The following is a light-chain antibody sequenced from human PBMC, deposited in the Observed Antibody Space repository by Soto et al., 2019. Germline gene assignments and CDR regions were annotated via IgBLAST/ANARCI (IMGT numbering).Light chain of an antibody. Sequence: NFMLTQPHSVSESPGKTVTISCTGSSGSIASNYVQWYQQRPGSAPTTVIYEDNQRPSGVPDRFSGSIDSSSNSASLTISGLKTEDEADYYCQSYDSSNHVVFGGGTKFTVL. CDR2: EDN. CDR1: SGSIASNY. V-gene: IGLV6-57*02. J-gene: IGLJ2*01. CDR3: QSYDSSNHVV.